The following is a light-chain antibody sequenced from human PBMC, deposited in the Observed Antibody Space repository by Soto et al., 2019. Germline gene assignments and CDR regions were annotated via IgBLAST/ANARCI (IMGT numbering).Light chain of an antibody. CDR2: GAS. J-gene: IGKJ1*01. Sequence: TVLRQSRGPLALVPGVSATLSCRASQSVSNNYLAWYQQQPGPAPRLLIYGASNRATGIPDRFSGSGSGTDFTLTISRLAPEDFAVYYCQQYCSSGTYGQGTKVDIK. CDR1: QSVSNNY. CDR3: QQYCSSGT. V-gene: IGKV3-20*01.